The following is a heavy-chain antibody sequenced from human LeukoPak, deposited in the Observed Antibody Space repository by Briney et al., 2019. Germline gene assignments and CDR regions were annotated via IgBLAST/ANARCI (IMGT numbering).Heavy chain of an antibody. CDR3: ARVSGLDSPIYYYMDV. J-gene: IGHJ6*03. CDR2: INNDGSSA. CDR1: GFTFSSYW. D-gene: IGHD2-15*01. Sequence: GGSLRLSCAASGFTFSSYWMHWVRQTPGKGLIYISRINNDGSSANYADSVRGRFTISRDNAENTLYLQMNSLRAEDTAVCYCARVSGLDSPIYYYMDVWGKGTTVTVSS. V-gene: IGHV3-74*01.